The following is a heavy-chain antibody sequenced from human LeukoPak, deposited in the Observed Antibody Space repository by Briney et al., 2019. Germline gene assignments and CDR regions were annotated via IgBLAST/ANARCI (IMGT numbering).Heavy chain of an antibody. CDR3: ARDPYSSSWSYGMDV. D-gene: IGHD6-13*01. CDR2: IKQDGSET. V-gene: IGHV3-7*05. J-gene: IGHJ6*02. Sequence: GGSLRLSCTATGFTFSNYWMSWVRQTPEEGLEWVANIKQDGSETVYVDSVKGRFTISRDNAQSSLYLQMNSLRAEDTAVYYCARDPYSSSWSYGMDVWGQGTAVNGSS. CDR1: GFTFSNYW.